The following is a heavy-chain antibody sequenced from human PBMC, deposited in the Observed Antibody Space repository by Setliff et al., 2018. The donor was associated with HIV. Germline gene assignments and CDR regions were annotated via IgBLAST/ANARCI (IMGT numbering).Heavy chain of an antibody. J-gene: IGHJ6*02. CDR1: GFTFSDYY. CDR3: ARILSSRGIIEAYYYAMDV. CDR2: IKEDGSER. V-gene: IGHV3-7*01. D-gene: IGHD3-10*01. Sequence: GGSLRLSCAASGFTFSDYYMSWIRQAPGKGLEWVASIKEDGSERYYVESVKGRFIISRDNAKNSLYLQMNSLRAEDTAVYYCARILSSRGIIEAYYYAMDVWGQGTTVTVSS.